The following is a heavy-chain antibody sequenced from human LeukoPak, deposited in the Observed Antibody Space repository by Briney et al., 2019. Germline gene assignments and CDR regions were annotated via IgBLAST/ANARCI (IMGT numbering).Heavy chain of an antibody. V-gene: IGHV1-18*01. D-gene: IGHD6-6*01. J-gene: IGHJ4*02. CDR3: ARCARPPYDFDY. Sequence: ASVKVSCKASRGTFDSYSINWVRQAPGQGLEWMGWISAYNGNTNYAQKLQGRVTMTTDTSTSTAYMELRSLRSDDTAVYYCARCARPPYDFDYRGQGTLVTVSS. CDR2: ISAYNGNT. CDR1: RGTFDSYS.